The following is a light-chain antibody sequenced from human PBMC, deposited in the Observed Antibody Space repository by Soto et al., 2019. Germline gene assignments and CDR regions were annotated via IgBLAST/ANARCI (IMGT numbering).Light chain of an antibody. Sequence: EIVLTQSPGFLSLSPGERATLSCRASQSVDSSFFAWYQQKPGQAPRLLIYGASKRGTGIPDRFSGSGSGTDFTLTISRPEPEDFAVYYCQQYVSSVTFGQGTKVEIK. CDR1: QSVDSSF. CDR2: GAS. V-gene: IGKV3-20*01. J-gene: IGKJ1*01. CDR3: QQYVSSVT.